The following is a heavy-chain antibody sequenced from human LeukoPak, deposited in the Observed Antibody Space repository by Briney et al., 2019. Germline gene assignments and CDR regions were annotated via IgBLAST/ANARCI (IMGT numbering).Heavy chain of an antibody. D-gene: IGHD2-15*01. CDR2: IGYDGSKK. J-gene: IGHJ4*02. CDR1: GFTFSIYG. V-gene: IGHV3-30*02. CDR3: ARDLGGIYYIAY. Sequence: GGSLTLPCAASGFTFSIYGMHWPRQAPGEGMVCVAYIGYDGSKKYYSVCVKGRYTIQRDNSKNTVYLQINSLRGRDTALYFCARDLGGIYYIAYWGQGTLVTVSS.